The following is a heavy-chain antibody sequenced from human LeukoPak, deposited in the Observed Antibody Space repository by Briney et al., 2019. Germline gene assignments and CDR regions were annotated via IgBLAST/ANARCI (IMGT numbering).Heavy chain of an antibody. J-gene: IGHJ4*02. CDR2: ISTSRIYI. CDR3: ARVAPDYYDPGDY. Sequence: GGSLRLSCAASGLPFSTYSMNWVRQAPGKGLEWVSSISTSRIYIYYADSVKGRFTISRDHARNSLYLQMNGLRAEDTAVYYCARVAPDYYDPGDYWGQGTLVTGSS. V-gene: IGHV3-21*01. D-gene: IGHD3-22*01. CDR1: GLPFSTYS.